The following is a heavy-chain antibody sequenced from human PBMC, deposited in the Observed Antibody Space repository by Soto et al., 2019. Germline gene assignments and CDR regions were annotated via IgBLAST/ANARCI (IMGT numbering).Heavy chain of an antibody. CDR2: ISGSGGST. V-gene: IGHV3-23*01. CDR3: AKMGGSGWADSYYYYYGMDV. J-gene: IGHJ6*02. CDR1: GFTFSSYA. D-gene: IGHD6-19*01. Sequence: GGSLRLSCAASGFTFSSYAMSWVRQAPGKGLEWVSAISGSGGSTYYADSVKGRFTISRDNSKNTLYLQMNSLRAEDTAVYYCAKMGGSGWADSYYYYYGMDVWGQGTTVTVSS.